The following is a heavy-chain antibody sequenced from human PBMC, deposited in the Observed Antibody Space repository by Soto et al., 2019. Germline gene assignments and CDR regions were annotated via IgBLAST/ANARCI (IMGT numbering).Heavy chain of an antibody. CDR3: ARGSYGLDL. Sequence: PGGSLRLSCAASGITFPNYDMNWVRQAPGKGLEWVAIIWYDGSNKYYADSVKGRFTISGDNSKNTLYLQMNSLRVEDTAVYYCARGSYGLDLWGQGTKVTVSS. V-gene: IGHV3-33*01. CDR1: GITFPNYD. D-gene: IGHD3-10*01. J-gene: IGHJ6*02. CDR2: IWYDGSNK.